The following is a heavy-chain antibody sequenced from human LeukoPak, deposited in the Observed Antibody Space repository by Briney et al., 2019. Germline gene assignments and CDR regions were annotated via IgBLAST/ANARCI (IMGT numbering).Heavy chain of an antibody. CDR3: AREVPGYSYGLSGYYYGMDV. CDR2: INPNSGGT. Sequence: ASVKVSCKASGYTFTCYYMHWVRQAPGQGFEWMGWINPNSGGTNYAQKFQGWVTMTRDTSISTAYMELSRLRSDDTAVYYCAREVPGYSYGLSGYYYGMDVWGQGTTVTVSS. J-gene: IGHJ6*02. D-gene: IGHD5-18*01. V-gene: IGHV1-2*04. CDR1: GYTFTCYY.